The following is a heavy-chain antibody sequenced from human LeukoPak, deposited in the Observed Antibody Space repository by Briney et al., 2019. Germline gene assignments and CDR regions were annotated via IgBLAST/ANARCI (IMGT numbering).Heavy chain of an antibody. CDR1: GFTFNSYW. CDR3: ARDYFGSPSALDY. CDR2: IKQDGSEK. J-gene: IGHJ4*02. V-gene: IGHV3-7*01. Sequence: GGSLRLSCAASGFTFNSYWMSWVRQAPGKGLEWVANIKQDGSEKYYVDSVKGRFTISRDNAKNSLYLQMNSLRAEDTAVYYCARDYFGSPSALDYWGQGTLVTVSS. D-gene: IGHD1-26*01.